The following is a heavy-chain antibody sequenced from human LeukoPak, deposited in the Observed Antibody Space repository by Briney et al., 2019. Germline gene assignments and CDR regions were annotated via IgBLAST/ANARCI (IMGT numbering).Heavy chain of an antibody. Sequence: SETLSLTCTVSGGSISSYYWSWIRQPAGKGLEWIGRIYTSGSTNYNPSLKSRVTMSVDTSKNQFSLKLSSVTAADTAVYYCARDGEPILTGNYNWFDPWGQGPLVTVSS. V-gene: IGHV4-4*07. J-gene: IGHJ5*02. D-gene: IGHD3-9*01. CDR2: IYTSGST. CDR3: ARDGEPILTGNYNWFDP. CDR1: GGSISSYY.